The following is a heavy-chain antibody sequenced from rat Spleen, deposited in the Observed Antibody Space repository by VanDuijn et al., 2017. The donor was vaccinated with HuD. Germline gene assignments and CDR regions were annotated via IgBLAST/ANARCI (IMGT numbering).Heavy chain of an antibody. D-gene: IGHD1-11*01. Sequence: QVQLKESGPGLMQPSETLSLTCTVSGFSLTSNGVGWVRQPLGKGLVWMGTIWAVGSTNYNSGVQSRLSITRDTSKSQVFLKMNSLQTEDTAIYFCTRTYGGYTSHWFAYWGQGTLVTVSS. V-gene: IGHV2-72*01. CDR2: IWAVGST. CDR3: TRTYGGYTSHWFAY. CDR1: GFSLTSNG. J-gene: IGHJ3*01.